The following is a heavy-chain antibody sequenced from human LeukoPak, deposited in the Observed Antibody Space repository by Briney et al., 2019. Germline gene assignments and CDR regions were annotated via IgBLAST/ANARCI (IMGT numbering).Heavy chain of an antibody. V-gene: IGHV3-21*01. D-gene: IGHD3-22*01. CDR1: GFTFSTYN. J-gene: IGHJ4*02. CDR2: ISGTATYI. Sequence: GGSLRLSCAASGFTFSTYNMNWVRQAPGKGLEWVSSISGTATYIYYADSVKGRFTISRDSAKHSLYLRMNSLRAEDTAVYYCARDSDSGYWFDYWGQGTLVTVSS. CDR3: ARDSDSGYWFDY.